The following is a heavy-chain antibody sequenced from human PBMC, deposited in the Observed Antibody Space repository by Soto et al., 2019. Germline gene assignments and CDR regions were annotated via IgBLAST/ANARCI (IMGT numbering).Heavy chain of an antibody. V-gene: IGHV4-59*01. Sequence: QVQLQESGPGLVKPSETLSLTCAVSGDSISSYYCMWIRQPPGKGLESIGYLYYGRSANYNPSLMSRVTLSVDTSTNQCSLTLSSMTAADPAVYYCALRSMAVVPEYWGQRTLVTVSS. CDR1: GDSISSYY. CDR3: ALRSMAVVPEY. J-gene: IGHJ4*02. CDR2: LYYGRSA. D-gene: IGHD3-22*01.